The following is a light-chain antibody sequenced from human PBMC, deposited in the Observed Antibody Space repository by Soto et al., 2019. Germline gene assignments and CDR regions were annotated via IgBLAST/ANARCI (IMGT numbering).Light chain of an antibody. CDR2: GAS. J-gene: IGKJ1*01. CDR3: QQYNNWPWT. Sequence: EIVMTQSPATLSVSPGERATLSCRANQSVGSNLAWYQQKPGQAPRLLIYGASTRATGIPARFGGSGSGTEFTLTISSLQSEDFAVYYCQQYNNWPWTFGQGTKVEIK. CDR1: QSVGSN. V-gene: IGKV3-15*01.